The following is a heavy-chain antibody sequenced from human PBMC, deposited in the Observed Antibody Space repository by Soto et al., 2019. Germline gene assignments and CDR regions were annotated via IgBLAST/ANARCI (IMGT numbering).Heavy chain of an antibody. J-gene: IGHJ6*02. V-gene: IGHV1-69*06. Sequence: GASVKVSCKTSGFTFKVYGINWVRQAPVQGLEWMGGLIPIYDAPNYAQKFQDRVTITADKSTTTVYLELSSRASEDTAVYFCARVRDPHLDHYGLDVWGQGTTVHVSS. CDR3: ARVRDPHLDHYGLDV. CDR1: GFTFKVYG. CDR2: LIPIYDAP.